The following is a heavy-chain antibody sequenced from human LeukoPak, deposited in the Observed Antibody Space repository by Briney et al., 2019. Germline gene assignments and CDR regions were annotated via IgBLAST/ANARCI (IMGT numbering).Heavy chain of an antibody. CDR1: GGSISGYY. CDR3: ARDRRDGYNPGDYNFDY. Sequence: SETLSLTCTVSGGSISGYYWSWIRQPPGKGLEWIGYVYYTGATNYNPSLKSRVTISVDTSKNQFSLKMNSVSAADTAVYYCARDRRDGYNPGDYNFDYWGQGALVTVSS. CDR2: VYYTGAT. V-gene: IGHV4-59*01. J-gene: IGHJ4*02. D-gene: IGHD5-24*01.